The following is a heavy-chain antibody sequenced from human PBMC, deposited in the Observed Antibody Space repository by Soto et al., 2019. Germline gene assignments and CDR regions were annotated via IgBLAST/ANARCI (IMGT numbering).Heavy chain of an antibody. V-gene: IGHV1-69*14. CDR3: ARDIGRGYGPGDS. Sequence: QVQLVQSGAEVTKPGSSVKVSCKTSGDIFSGYSISWVRQAPGKGLECMGGIIPIFGTTNYAQRFQGRVTIAADKSTSTVYMELYSLKSEDTAVYYCARDIGRGYGPGDSWGQGTLVTVSP. CDR2: IIPIFGTT. J-gene: IGHJ4*02. CDR1: GDIFSGYS. D-gene: IGHD5-12*01.